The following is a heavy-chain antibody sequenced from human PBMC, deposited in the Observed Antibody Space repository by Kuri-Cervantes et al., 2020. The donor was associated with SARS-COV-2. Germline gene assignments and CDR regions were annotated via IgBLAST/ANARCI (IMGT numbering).Heavy chain of an antibody. CDR3: ARSPYGDYVDDWFDP. V-gene: IGHV3-33*01. CDR2: IWYDGSNK. CDR1: GFTFSSYG. D-gene: IGHD4-17*01. Sequence: WGSLRLSCAASGFTFSSYGMHWVRQAPGKGLEWVAVIWYDGSNKYYADSVKGRFTISRDNSKNTLYLQMNSLRAEDTAVYYSARSPYGDYVDDWFDPWGQGTLVTVSS. J-gene: IGHJ5*02.